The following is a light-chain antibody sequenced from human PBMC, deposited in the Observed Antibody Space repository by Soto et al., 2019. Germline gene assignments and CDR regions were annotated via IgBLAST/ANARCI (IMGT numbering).Light chain of an antibody. CDR3: ATWDDSLNGVV. CDR1: SSNIGSNT. Sequence: QSVLTQPPSASGTPGQRVTISCFGSSSNIGSNTVNWYRQLPGTAPKLHIYRNDQRPSGVPDRFSGSKSGTSASLAISGLQSGDEADYYCATWDDSLNGVVFGGGTKLTVL. J-gene: IGLJ2*01. CDR2: RND. V-gene: IGLV1-44*01.